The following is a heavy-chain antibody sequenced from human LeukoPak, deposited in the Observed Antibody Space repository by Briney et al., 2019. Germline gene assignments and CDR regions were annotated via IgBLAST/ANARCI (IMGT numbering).Heavy chain of an antibody. V-gene: IGHV4-59*08. CDR1: GGSISTYY. CDR2: IFYSGST. Sequence: SETLSLTCTVSGGSISTYYWSWIRQPPGKGLECIGYIFYSGSTNYNPSLKSRVTLSVDTSKNQFSLKLSSVTAADTAVYYCARLQFGSGDYHEVDYWGQGTLVTVSS. CDR3: ARLQFGSGDYHEVDY. D-gene: IGHD3-22*01. J-gene: IGHJ4*02.